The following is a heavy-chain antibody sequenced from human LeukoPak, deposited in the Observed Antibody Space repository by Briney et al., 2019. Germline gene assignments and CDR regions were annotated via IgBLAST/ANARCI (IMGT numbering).Heavy chain of an antibody. Sequence: ASVKVSCKASGYICINYYMHWVRQAPGQGLEWMAIINPSGGSTTYAQNFQGRVTMTRDTSTSTVYLEVNSLRSDDTAVYYCAREGYGSGRRLGLDVWGQGTTVTVSS. V-gene: IGHV1-46*01. J-gene: IGHJ6*02. CDR2: INPSGGST. CDR1: GYICINYY. D-gene: IGHD3-10*01. CDR3: AREGYGSGRRLGLDV.